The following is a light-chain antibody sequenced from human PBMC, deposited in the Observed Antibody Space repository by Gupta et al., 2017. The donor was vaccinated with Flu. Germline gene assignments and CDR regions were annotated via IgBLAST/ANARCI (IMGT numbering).Light chain of an antibody. Sequence: PSPLASVGERGTSTCRASQSIRSYLNWYKQKQGKAPKRLIYDEASWQSAVTSRFSGSGGGIDVTITNSRRQQEDFAAYYCQQNDSNGQLTFGGGTKVEIK. V-gene: IGKV1-39*01. CDR1: QSIRSY. J-gene: IGKJ4*01. CDR2: DEA. CDR3: QQNDSNGQLT.